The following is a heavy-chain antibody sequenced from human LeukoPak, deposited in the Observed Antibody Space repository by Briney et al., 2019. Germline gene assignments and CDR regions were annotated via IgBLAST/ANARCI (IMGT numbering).Heavy chain of an antibody. J-gene: IGHJ6*03. CDR2: IYYSGST. D-gene: IGHD6-19*01. V-gene: IGHV4-59*01. Sequence: SETLSFTCTVSGGSISSYYWSWIRQPPGKGLEWIGYIYYSGSTNYNPSLKSRVTISVDTSKNQFSLKLSSVTAADTAVYYCAREGVAVADHYYYYYMDVWGKGTTVTVSS. CDR3: AREGVAVADHYYYYYMDV. CDR1: GGSISSYY.